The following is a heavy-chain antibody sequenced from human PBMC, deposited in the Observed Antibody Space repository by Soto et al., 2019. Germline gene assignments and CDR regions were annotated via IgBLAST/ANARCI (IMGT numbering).Heavy chain of an antibody. CDR1: GFTSSSYW. D-gene: IGHD3-22*01. V-gene: IGHV3-7*03. CDR3: ARYYYDSSGYSWFDY. J-gene: IGHJ4*02. CDR2: IKQDGSEK. Sequence: GGSLRLSCAASGFTSSSYWMSWVRQAPGKGLEWVANIKQDGSEKYYVDSVKGRFTISRDNAKNSLYLQMNSLRAEDTAVYYCARYYYDSSGYSWFDYWGQGTLVTVSS.